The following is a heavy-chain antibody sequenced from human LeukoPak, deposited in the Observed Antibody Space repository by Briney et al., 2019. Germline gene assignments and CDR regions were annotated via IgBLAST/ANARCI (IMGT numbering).Heavy chain of an antibody. V-gene: IGHV4-30-2*01. CDR1: GGSISSGGYY. D-gene: IGHD2-2*01. CDR3: ARGSEGGYCSSTSCHPAFDY. Sequence: PSETLSLTCTVSGGSISSGGYYWSWIRQPPGKGLEWIGYIYHSGSTYYNPSLKSRVTISVDRPKNQFSLKLSSVTAADTAVYYCARGSEGGYCSSTSCHPAFDYWGQGTLVTVSS. J-gene: IGHJ4*02. CDR2: IYHSGST.